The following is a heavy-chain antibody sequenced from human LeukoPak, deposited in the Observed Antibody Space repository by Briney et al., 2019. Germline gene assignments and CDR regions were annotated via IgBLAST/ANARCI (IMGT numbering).Heavy chain of an antibody. Sequence: GGSLRLSCAASGFTFSDYYMSWIRQAPGKGLEWVSYISSSGSTIYYADSVKGRFTISRDNAKNSLYLQMNSLRAEDTAVYYCARDTLGYSYGHDAFDIWGQGTMVTVSS. D-gene: IGHD5-18*01. CDR1: GFTFSDYY. J-gene: IGHJ3*02. V-gene: IGHV3-11*04. CDR3: ARDTLGYSYGHDAFDI. CDR2: ISSSGSTI.